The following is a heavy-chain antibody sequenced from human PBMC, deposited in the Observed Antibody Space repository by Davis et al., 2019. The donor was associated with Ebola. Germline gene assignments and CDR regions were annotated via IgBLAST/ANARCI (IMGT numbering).Heavy chain of an antibody. Sequence: ASVKVSCKASGYTFTSYAINWVRQAPGQGLAWMGWINTNTGNPTYAKGFTGRFVFSLDTSVNMAYLLINSLKTEDAAVYYCATLPDVWGQGTMVTVSS. V-gene: IGHV7-4-1*04. CDR1: GYTFTSYA. CDR2: INTNTGNP. CDR3: ATLPDV. J-gene: IGHJ3*01.